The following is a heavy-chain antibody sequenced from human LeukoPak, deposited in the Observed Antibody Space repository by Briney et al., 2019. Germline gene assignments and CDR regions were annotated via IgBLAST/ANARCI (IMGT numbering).Heavy chain of an antibody. CDR2: IWYDGSIE. Sequence: GGSLRLSCAASGFTFSSYCMHWVRQAPGKGLEWVAVIWYDGSIEYYADSVKGRFTISRDNSKNTLYLQMNSLRAEDTAVYYCARDGRYYDSSGYLDYWGQGTLVTVSS. CDR3: ARDGRYYDSSGYLDY. D-gene: IGHD3-22*01. J-gene: IGHJ4*02. CDR1: GFTFSSYC. V-gene: IGHV3-33*01.